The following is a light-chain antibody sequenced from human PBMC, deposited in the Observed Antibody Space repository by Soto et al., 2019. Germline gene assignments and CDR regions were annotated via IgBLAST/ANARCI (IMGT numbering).Light chain of an antibody. V-gene: IGKV1-39*01. CDR2: GAV. CDR3: RQSYSAPYT. Sequence: DIQMTQSPSSLSAFVGDRVTITCRASQAITSYLNWYQEKPGKAPKLLLYGAVILPSGVPSRFSGSGSGRDFILTINGLQPEDFASYSCRQSYSAPYTFGQGTKLEI. J-gene: IGKJ2*01. CDR1: QAITSY.